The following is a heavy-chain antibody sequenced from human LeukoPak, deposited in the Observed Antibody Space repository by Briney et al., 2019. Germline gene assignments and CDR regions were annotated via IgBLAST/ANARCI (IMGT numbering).Heavy chain of an antibody. J-gene: IGHJ4*02. V-gene: IGHV3-23*01. Sequence: GGSLRLSCAASGFTFSSYAMSWVRQAPGKGLEWVSAISGSGGSTYYADSVKGRFTISRDNAKNTLYLQMNSLRAEDTAVYYCARDLRSSGFDYWGQGTLVTVSS. CDR2: ISGSGGST. D-gene: IGHD6-19*01. CDR3: ARDLRSSGFDY. CDR1: GFTFSSYA.